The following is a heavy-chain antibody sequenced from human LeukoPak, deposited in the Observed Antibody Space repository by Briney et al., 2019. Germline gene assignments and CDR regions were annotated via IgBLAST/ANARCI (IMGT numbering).Heavy chain of an antibody. J-gene: IGHJ6*03. V-gene: IGHV3-7*01. D-gene: IGHD1-26*01. CDR2: IKQDGSEK. CDR1: GFTFSSYW. CDR3: ARQYTDWWELIDNYMDV. Sequence: PGGSLRLSCAASGFTFSSYWMSWVRQAPGKGLEWVANIKQDGSEKYYVDSVKGRFTISRDNAKNSLYLQMNSLRAEDTAVYYCARQYTDWWELIDNYMDVWGKGTTVTVSS.